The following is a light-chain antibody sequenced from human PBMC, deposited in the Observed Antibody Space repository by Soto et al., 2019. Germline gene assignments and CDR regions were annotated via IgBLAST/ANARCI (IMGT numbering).Light chain of an antibody. V-gene: IGKV1-39*01. CDR1: QGISTY. Sequence: DIQMTQPPSSLSASVGDRVTITCRASQGISTYLNGYQQKQGKAPKLLIYAASSLQSGVPSRFSGSGSETDFTLTISSLQPEDFATYSCQQSYSTTWTFGQGTKVDIK. J-gene: IGKJ1*01. CDR2: AAS. CDR3: QQSYSTTWT.